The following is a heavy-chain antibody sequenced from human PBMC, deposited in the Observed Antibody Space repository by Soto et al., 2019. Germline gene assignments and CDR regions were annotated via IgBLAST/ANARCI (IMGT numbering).Heavy chain of an antibody. CDR1: GGSISSYY. CDR2: IYFSGGT. D-gene: IGHD6-13*01. J-gene: IGHJ4*02. V-gene: IGHV4-59*12. Sequence: QVQLQESGPGLVKPSETLSLTCTVSGGSISSYYWSWIRQPPGKGLEWIGYIYFSGGTNYNPSLKSRFTISLDTSKNQCSLKLSSVTAADTAVYYCARESSSWYGSIWDYWGQGTLVTVSS. CDR3: ARESSSWYGSIWDY.